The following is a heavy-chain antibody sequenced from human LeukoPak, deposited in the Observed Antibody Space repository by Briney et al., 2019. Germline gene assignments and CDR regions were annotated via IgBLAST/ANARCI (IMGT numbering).Heavy chain of an antibody. CDR2: IFPSGGEI. Sequence: PGGSLRLSCAASGFTFSTFAMIWVRQPPGKGLEWVSSIFPSGGEIHYADSVRGRFTISRDNSKSTLSLQMNSLRAEDTAIYYCAKKTYHWFGPWGQGTLVIVSP. D-gene: IGHD2-2*01. CDR3: AKKTYHWFGP. V-gene: IGHV3-23*01. J-gene: IGHJ5*02. CDR1: GFTFSTFA.